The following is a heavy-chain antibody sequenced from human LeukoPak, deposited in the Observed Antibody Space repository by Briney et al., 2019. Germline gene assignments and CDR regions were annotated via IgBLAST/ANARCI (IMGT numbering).Heavy chain of an antibody. D-gene: IGHD3-22*01. V-gene: IGHV3-23*01. CDR1: GFTFSSYA. CDR3: AKPNYYDSSGYPSRDY. J-gene: IGHJ4*02. Sequence: GGSLRLSCAASGFTFSSYAMSWVRQAPGKGPEWVSAISGSGGSAYYADSVKGRFTISRDNSKNTLYLQMNSLRAEDTAVYYCAKPNYYDSSGYPSRDYWGQGTLVTVSS. CDR2: ISGSGGSA.